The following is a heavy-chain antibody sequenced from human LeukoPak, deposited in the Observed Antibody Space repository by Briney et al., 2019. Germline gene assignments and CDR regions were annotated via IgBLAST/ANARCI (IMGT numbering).Heavy chain of an antibody. CDR2: ISSSSSDI. CDR1: GFTFSAFS. D-gene: IGHD6-19*01. CDR3: ATGYTSGTRIDY. V-gene: IGHV3-21*01. Sequence: PGGSLGLSCAASGFTFSAFSMNWVRQAPGKGLEWVSAISSSSSDIYYTDSVKGRFTISRDSANNFLYLQVSSLRAEDTAVYYCATGYTSGTRIDYWGQGTLVSVSS. J-gene: IGHJ4*02.